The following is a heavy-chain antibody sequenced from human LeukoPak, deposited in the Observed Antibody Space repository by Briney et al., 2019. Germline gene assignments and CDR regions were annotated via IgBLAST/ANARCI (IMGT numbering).Heavy chain of an antibody. CDR3: AASSGFDY. CDR1: GFTFGDYA. D-gene: IGHD6-25*01. J-gene: IGHJ4*02. Sequence: GGSLRLSCTASGFTFGDYAMSWVRQAPGKGLEWVGYIRSRAYGGAAEYAASVKGRFTITRDDSKSIAYLQMSNLNTEDTAVYYCAASSGFDYWGQGTLVTVSS. CDR2: IRSRAYGGAA. V-gene: IGHV3-49*04.